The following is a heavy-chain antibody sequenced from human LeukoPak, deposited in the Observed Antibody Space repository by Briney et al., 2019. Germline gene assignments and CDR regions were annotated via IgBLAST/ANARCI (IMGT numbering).Heavy chain of an antibody. J-gene: IGHJ6*03. CDR1: GGTFSSFA. CDR2: IIPIFGTA. D-gene: IGHD2-8*01. V-gene: IGHV1-69*05. Sequence: SVKVSCKASGGTFSSFAISWVRQAPGQGLEWMGGIIPIFGTANYAQKFQGRVTITTDESTSTAYMELSSLRSEDTAVYYCARSKYCTNGVCYFRYMDVWGKGTTVTVSS. CDR3: ARSKYCTNGVCYFRYMDV.